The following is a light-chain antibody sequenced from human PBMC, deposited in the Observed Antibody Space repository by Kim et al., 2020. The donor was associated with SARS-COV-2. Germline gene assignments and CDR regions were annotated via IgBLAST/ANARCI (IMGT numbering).Light chain of an antibody. J-gene: IGLJ1*01. V-gene: IGLV1-44*01. CDR2: SDN. CDR3: AVWDDNGPTYV. CDR1: TSNISSNP. Sequence: GQRVTISCSGSTSNISSNPVSWYQQVPGTAPKLLIYSDNQRPSGVPDRFSGSKSGTSASLAISGLQSEDEADYNCAVWDDNGPTYVFGTGTKVTVL.